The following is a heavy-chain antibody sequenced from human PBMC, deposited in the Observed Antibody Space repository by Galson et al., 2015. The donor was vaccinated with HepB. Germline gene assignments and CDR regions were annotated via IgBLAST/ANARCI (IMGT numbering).Heavy chain of an antibody. CDR1: GFTFSNHY. CDR2: TRNKANSYTT. V-gene: IGHV3-72*01. CDR3: ARGGYGIVDAFDI. Sequence: SLRLSCAASGFTFSNHYMDWVRQAPGKGLEWVGRTRNKANSYTTEYAASVKGRFTISRDDSKNSLYLQMNSLKTEDTAVYYCARGGYGIVDAFDIWGQGTMVTVSS. D-gene: IGHD5-12*01. J-gene: IGHJ3*02.